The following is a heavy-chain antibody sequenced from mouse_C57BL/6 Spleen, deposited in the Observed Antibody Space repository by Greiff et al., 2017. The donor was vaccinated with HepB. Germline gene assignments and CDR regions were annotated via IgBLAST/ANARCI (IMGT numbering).Heavy chain of an antibody. D-gene: IGHD4-1*01. Sequence: QVQLQQPGAELVKPGASVKLSCKASGYTFTSYWMQWVKQRPGQGLEWIGEIDPSDSYTNYNQKFKGKATLTVDTSSSTAYMQLSSLTSEDSAVYYWARGGLGRGYYAMDYWGQGTSVTVSS. V-gene: IGHV1-50*01. CDR2: IDPSDSYT. CDR3: ARGGLGRGYYAMDY. J-gene: IGHJ4*01. CDR1: GYTFTSYW.